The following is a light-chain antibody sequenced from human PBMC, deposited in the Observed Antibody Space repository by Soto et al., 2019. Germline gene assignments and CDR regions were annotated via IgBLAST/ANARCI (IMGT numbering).Light chain of an antibody. Sequence: QSVLTQPPSASGSPGQSVTISCTGTSSDVGGYDYVSWYQQHAGKAPKLMIYDISKRPSGVPDRFSGSKSGNTASLTVSGLQAEDEADYYCSSYADINNLVFGGGTKLTVL. CDR2: DIS. CDR3: SSYADINNLV. CDR1: SSDVGGYDY. J-gene: IGLJ3*02. V-gene: IGLV2-8*01.